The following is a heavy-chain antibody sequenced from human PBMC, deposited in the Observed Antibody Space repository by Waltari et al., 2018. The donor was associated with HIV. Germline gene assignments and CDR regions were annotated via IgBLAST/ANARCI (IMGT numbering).Heavy chain of an antibody. V-gene: IGHV3-33*01. CDR2: IGYYGSDK. J-gene: IGHJ4*02. Sequence: QVQLVESGGGVVQPGRSLRLSCAASGFTFSSYGMHWVRQAPGKGRVWVAVIGYYGSDKYYAESVKGRVTIYRDNSKNTLYLQMNSLRAEDTAVYYCAGDSPNAYSWGGSYSRFDYWGQGTLVTVSS. CDR3: AGDSPNAYSWGGSYSRFDY. D-gene: IGHD1-26*01. CDR1: GFTFSSYG.